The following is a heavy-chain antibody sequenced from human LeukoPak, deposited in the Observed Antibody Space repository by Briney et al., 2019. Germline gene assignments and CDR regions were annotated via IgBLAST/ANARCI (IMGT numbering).Heavy chain of an antibody. CDR3: ARDSGTRGEVKFDP. CDR2: IYHSGST. J-gene: IGHJ5*02. Sequence: SGTLSLTCAVSGGSISSSNWWSWVRQPPGKGLEWIGEIYHSGSTNYNPSLKSRVTISVDKSKNQFSLTLSSVTAADTAVYYCARDSGTRGEVKFDPWGQGTLVTVSS. CDR1: GGSISSSNW. V-gene: IGHV4-4*02. D-gene: IGHD3-10*01.